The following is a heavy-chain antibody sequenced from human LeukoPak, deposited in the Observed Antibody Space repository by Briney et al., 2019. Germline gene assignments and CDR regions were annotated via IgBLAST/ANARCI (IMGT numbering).Heavy chain of an antibody. V-gene: IGHV2-5*01. D-gene: IGHD4-23*01. J-gene: IGHJ4*02. CDR1: GFSLSTRGVG. CDR2: IYWNDDK. Sequence: SGPTLVKPTQTLTLTCTFSGFSLSTRGVGVGWIRQPPGKALEWLSLIYWNDDKRYSPSLKSRLTITKDTSKNQVVLTMTNMDPVDTATYYCAHSRTATVVTRGFDYWGQGTLVTVSS. CDR3: AHSRTATVVTRGFDY.